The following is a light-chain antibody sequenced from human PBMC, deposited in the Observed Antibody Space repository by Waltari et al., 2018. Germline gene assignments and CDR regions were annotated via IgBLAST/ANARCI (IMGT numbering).Light chain of an antibody. J-gene: IGLJ2*01. V-gene: IGLV2-14*03. CDR2: DVT. CDR3: SSQTLDGLIL. CDR1: RSAVGASHY. Sequence: QSALTQPASVSGSPGHSITSSSSGIRSAVGASHYVSWHQHHPGKAPQVIIYDVTNRPAGVSDRFSASKSANTASLTISRLQPEDEADYYCSSQTLDGLILFGGGTRLTVL.